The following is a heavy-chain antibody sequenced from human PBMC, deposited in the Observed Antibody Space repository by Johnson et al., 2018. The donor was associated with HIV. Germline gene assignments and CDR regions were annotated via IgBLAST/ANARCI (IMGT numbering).Heavy chain of an antibody. D-gene: IGHD1-26*01. CDR3: QGDSGSYHGNDAFDI. Sequence: QMQLVESGGGLVQPGRSLRLSCAVSGIIFSHYGMHWVLQAPGKGLEWVALISYDGIKTYYVDSVKARFTISRDDARNTLYLQMNSLRIEDTALYYCQGDSGSYHGNDAFDICGQGTMVTVSS. CDR1: GIIFSHYG. CDR2: ISYDGIKT. J-gene: IGHJ3*02. V-gene: IGHV3-30*03.